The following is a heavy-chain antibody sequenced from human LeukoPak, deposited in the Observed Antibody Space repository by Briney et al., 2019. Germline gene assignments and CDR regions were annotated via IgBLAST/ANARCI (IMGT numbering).Heavy chain of an antibody. CDR3: ARDPPSRGTRYFDY. D-gene: IGHD3-16*01. Sequence: GGSLRLSCAASGFTFSSYSMNWVRQAPGKGLEWVSSISSSSSNIYYADSVKGRFTISRDNAKNSLYLQMDSLRVEDTAVYYCARDPPSRGTRYFDYWGQGILVTVSS. CDR1: GFTFSSYS. V-gene: IGHV3-21*01. CDR2: ISSSSSNI. J-gene: IGHJ4*02.